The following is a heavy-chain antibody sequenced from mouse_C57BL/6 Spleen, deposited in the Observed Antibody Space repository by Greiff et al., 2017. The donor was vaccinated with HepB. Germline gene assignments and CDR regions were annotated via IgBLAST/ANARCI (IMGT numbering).Heavy chain of an antibody. D-gene: IGHD1-1*01. CDR2: INPSTGGT. V-gene: IGHV1-42*01. CDR3: ARYGVPYY. J-gene: IGHJ2*01. Sequence: VQLQQSGPELVKPGASVKISCKASGYSFTGYYMNWVKQSPEKSLEWIGEINPSTGGTTYNQKFKAKATLTVDKSSSTAYMQLKSLTSEDSAVYYCARYGVPYYWGQGTTLTVSS. CDR1: GYSFTGYY.